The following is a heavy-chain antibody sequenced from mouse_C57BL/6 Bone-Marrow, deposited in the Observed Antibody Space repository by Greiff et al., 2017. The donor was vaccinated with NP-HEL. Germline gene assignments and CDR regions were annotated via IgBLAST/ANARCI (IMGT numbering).Heavy chain of an antibody. CDR3: ARRDDYDAYWYFDV. Sequence: EVKLVESGGDLVKPGGSLKLSCAASGFTFSSYGMSWVRQTPDKRLEWVATISSGGSYTYYPDSVKGRFTISRDNAKNTLYLQMSSLKSEDTAMYYCARRDDYDAYWYFDVWGTGTTVTVSS. CDR2: ISSGGSYT. D-gene: IGHD2-4*01. CDR1: GFTFSSYG. V-gene: IGHV5-6*02. J-gene: IGHJ1*03.